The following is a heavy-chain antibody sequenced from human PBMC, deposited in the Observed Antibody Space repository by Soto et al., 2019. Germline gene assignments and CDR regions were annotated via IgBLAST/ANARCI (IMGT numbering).Heavy chain of an antibody. J-gene: IGHJ4*02. Sequence: PSETLSLTCTVSGGSMSSYYWSWIRQPPGKGLEWIGNIYYGGTTNYNPSLKSRVTISVDTSKNQFSLKLSSVTAADTAVYHCARGSWAYHPHFDYWGQGTLVTVSS. V-gene: IGHV4-59*12. CDR1: GGSMSSYY. D-gene: IGHD6-13*01. CDR2: IYYGGTT. CDR3: ARGSWAYHPHFDY.